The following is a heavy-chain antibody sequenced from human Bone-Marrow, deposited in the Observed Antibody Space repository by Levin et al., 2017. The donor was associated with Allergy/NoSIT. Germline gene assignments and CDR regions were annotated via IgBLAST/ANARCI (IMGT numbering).Heavy chain of an antibody. J-gene: IGHJ5*02. CDR2: ISYDGDFT. CDR3: AKSPTLTGYYEWFDP. Sequence: GGSLRLSCAASGFSFRSYGMHWVRQAPGKGLEWVGLISYDGDFTFYGDSVKGRFTISSDNSNNTLFLQMDSLSAEDTAIYYCAKSPTLTGYYEWFDPWGQGTLVTVSS. CDR1: GFSFRSYG. D-gene: IGHD3-9*01. V-gene: IGHV3-30*18.